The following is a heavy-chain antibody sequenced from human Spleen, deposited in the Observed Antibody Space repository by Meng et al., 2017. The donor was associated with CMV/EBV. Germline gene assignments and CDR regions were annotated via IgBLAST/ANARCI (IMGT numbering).Heavy chain of an antibody. V-gene: IGHV1-46*01. D-gene: IGHD2-2*01. CDR3: ARGTSDY. CDR2: INPNGGST. Sequence: SVRISCVTSGYTFTNYYLHWVRQAPGQGPEWMGMINPNGGSTTYAQRFQGRVTMTRDTSTSTVYMELSSLRSEDTAVYYCARGTSDYWGQGTLVTVSS. J-gene: IGHJ4*02. CDR1: GYTFTNYY.